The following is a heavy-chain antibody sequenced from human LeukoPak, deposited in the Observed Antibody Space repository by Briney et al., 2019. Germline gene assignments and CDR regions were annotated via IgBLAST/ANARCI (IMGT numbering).Heavy chain of an antibody. CDR1: GFTFSNYA. J-gene: IGHJ3*02. CDR2: ISGSAGST. V-gene: IGHV3-23*01. Sequence: GGSLRLSCAASGFTFSNYAMSWVRQAPGKGLEWVSGISGSAGSTYYADSVKGRFTISRDNSQNTLYLQMNSLRAEDTPVYYRAKGLRRDAFDISGRRTMVTLSS. CDR3: AKGLRRDAFDI.